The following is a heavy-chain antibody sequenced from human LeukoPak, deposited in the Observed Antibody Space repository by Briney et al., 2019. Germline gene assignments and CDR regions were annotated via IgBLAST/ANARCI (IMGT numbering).Heavy chain of an antibody. D-gene: IGHD2-2*01. CDR1: GFTFSSYG. V-gene: IGHV3-30*18. J-gene: IGHJ4*02. Sequence: GGSLRLSCAASGFTFSSYGMHWVRQAPGKGLEWVAVISYDGSNKYYADSVKGRFTISRDNSKNTLYLQMNSLRAEDTAVYYCAKDQKPYCSSTSCYPYGGFDYWGQGTLVTVAS. CDR2: ISYDGSNK. CDR3: AKDQKPYCSSTSCYPYGGFDY.